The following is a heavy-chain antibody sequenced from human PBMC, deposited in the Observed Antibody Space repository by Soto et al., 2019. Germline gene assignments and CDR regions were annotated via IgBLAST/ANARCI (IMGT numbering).Heavy chain of an antibody. D-gene: IGHD2-21*01. J-gene: IGHJ5*02. V-gene: IGHV4-34*01. CDR1: GGSFSGYY. Sequence: TSETLSLTCAVYGGSFSGYYWSWIRQPPGKGLEWIGEINHSGSTNYNPSLKSRVTISVDTSQNQFSLKLSSVTAADTAVYYCARGWRFPSWFDPWGQGTLVTVSS. CDR2: INHSGST. CDR3: ARGWRFPSWFDP.